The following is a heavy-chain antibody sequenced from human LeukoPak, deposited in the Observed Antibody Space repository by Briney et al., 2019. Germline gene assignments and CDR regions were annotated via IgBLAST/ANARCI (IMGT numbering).Heavy chain of an antibody. CDR3: ARGRTRWLQLSYFDY. CDR1: GGSFSGYY. J-gene: IGHJ4*02. D-gene: IGHD5-24*01. V-gene: IGHV4-34*01. Sequence: SETLSLTCAVYGGSFSGYYWSWIRQPPGKGLEWIGEINNSGSTNYNPSLKSRVTISVDTSKNQFSLKLSSVTAADTAVYYCARGRTRWLQLSYFDYWGQGTLVTVSS. CDR2: INNSGST.